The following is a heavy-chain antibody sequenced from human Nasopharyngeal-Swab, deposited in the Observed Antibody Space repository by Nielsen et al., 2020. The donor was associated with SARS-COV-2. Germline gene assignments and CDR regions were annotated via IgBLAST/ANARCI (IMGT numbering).Heavy chain of an antibody. Sequence: GGSLRLSCTATGFTFSSHGMHWVRQAPGKGLEWVATISYEGRIKYYGDSVEGRFTISRDNSKNTLYLEMNRLRPEDTAIYSCAKDQWPRYDILTGWSGMDVWGQGTTVIVSS. V-gene: IGHV3-30*18. CDR2: ISYEGRIK. CDR3: AKDQWPRYDILTGWSGMDV. J-gene: IGHJ6*02. CDR1: GFTFSSHG. D-gene: IGHD3-9*01.